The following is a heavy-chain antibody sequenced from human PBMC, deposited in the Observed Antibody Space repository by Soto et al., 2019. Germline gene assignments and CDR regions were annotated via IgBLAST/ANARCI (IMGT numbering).Heavy chain of an antibody. CDR3: ARGHGCSSTSCYIPVDY. CDR1: GGSFSGYY. Sequence: PSETLSLPCAVYGGSFSGYYWSWIRQPPGTGLEWIGAINHRGSTNYNPSLKSRVTISVDTSKNQFSLKLSSVTAADTAVYYCARGHGCSSTSCYIPVDYRGQGTLVTGSA. D-gene: IGHD2-2*02. V-gene: IGHV4-34*01. J-gene: IGHJ4*02. CDR2: INHRGST.